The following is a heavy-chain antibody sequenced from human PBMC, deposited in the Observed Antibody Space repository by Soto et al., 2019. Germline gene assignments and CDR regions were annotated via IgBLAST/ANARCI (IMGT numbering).Heavy chain of an antibody. D-gene: IGHD2-15*01. CDR2: ISAYTGDT. CDR3: ARGPAGGLRGGVSY. Sequence: ASVKVSCKTSGYTFTNCGITWVRQAPGQGLKWMGWISAYTGDTNYAQKFQGRVIMTTDTSTTTAYMELRSLRSDDTAVYYCARGPAGGLRGGVSYWGQGTLVTVSS. CDR1: GYTFTNCG. J-gene: IGHJ4*02. V-gene: IGHV1-18*04.